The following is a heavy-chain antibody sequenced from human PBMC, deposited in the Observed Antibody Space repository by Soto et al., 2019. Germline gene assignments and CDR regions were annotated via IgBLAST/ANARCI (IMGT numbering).Heavy chain of an antibody. Sequence: QVQLVQSGAEVKKPGASVKVSCKTSGSTFTGYFVHWVRQAPGQGLEWMGWINPYGGITYAQNFQGRVTMTRDTSIDTAFMELRTLRSDDTDVYYCAREFQRGLDYWGQGTLVTVSS. J-gene: IGHJ4*02. D-gene: IGHD3-10*01. CDR3: AREFQRGLDY. CDR1: GSTFTGYF. V-gene: IGHV1-2*02. CDR2: INPYGGI.